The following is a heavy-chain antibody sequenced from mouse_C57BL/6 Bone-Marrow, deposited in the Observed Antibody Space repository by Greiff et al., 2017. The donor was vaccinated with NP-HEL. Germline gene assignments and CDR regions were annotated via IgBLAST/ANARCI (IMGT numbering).Heavy chain of an antibody. Sequence: QVQLQQPGTELVKPGASVKLSCKASGYTFTSYWMHWVKQRPGQGLEWIGNINPSNGGTNYNEKFKSKATLTVDKSSSTAYMQLSSLTSEDSAVYYGARETIYYDYERYFDYWGQGTTLTVSS. CDR2: INPSNGGT. D-gene: IGHD2-4*01. CDR3: ARETIYYDYERYFDY. J-gene: IGHJ2*01. V-gene: IGHV1-53*01. CDR1: GYTFTSYW.